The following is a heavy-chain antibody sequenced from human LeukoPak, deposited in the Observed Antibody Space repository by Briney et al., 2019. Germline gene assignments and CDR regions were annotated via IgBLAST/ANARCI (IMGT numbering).Heavy chain of an antibody. D-gene: IGHD1-26*01. J-gene: IGHJ3*02. Sequence: KAGGSLRLSCAASGFTFSSYSMNWVRQAPGKGLEWVSSISSSSSYIYYADSVKGRFTISRDNAKNSLYLQMNSLRAEDTAVYYCARVLGTYSGSNNAFDIWGQGTMVTVSS. CDR2: ISSSSSYI. CDR1: GFTFSSYS. CDR3: ARVLGTYSGSNNAFDI. V-gene: IGHV3-21*01.